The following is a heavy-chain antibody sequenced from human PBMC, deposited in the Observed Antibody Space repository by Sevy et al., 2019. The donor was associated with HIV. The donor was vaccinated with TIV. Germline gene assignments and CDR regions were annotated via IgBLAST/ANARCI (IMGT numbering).Heavy chain of an antibody. CDR1: GFTFGTYA. Sequence: GGSLRLSCSASGFTFGTYAMHWVRQAPGKGLEWVAVISYDGSNTYYADSVKGRFTISRDSSKNTLYLQMNSLRAEDTAVYFCARDGGYDSRGYDLCNYWGQGTLVTVSS. CDR2: ISYDGSNT. CDR3: ARDGGYDSRGYDLCNY. J-gene: IGHJ4*02. V-gene: IGHV3-30*04. D-gene: IGHD3-22*01.